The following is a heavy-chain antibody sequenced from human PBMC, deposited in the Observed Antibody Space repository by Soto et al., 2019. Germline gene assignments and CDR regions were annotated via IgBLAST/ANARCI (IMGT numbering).Heavy chain of an antibody. CDR2: IYYSGST. D-gene: IGHD3-3*01. V-gene: IGHV4-59*01. Sequence: SETLSLTCTVSGGSISSYCWSWIRQPPGKGLEWIGYIYYSGSTNYNPSLKSRVTISVDTSKNQFSLKLSSVTAADTAVYYCAREAQRMRPGGYDFWSGYYYYYGMDVWGQGTTVTVSS. CDR1: GGSISSYC. CDR3: AREAQRMRPGGYDFWSGYYYYYGMDV. J-gene: IGHJ6*02.